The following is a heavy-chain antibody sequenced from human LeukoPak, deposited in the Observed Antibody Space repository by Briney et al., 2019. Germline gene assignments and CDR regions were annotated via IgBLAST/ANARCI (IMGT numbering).Heavy chain of an antibody. Sequence: VASVKVSCKASGGTFSSYAISWVRQAPGQGLEWMGWISAYNGNTNYAQKFQGRVTITADESTSTAYMELSSLRSEDTAVYYCARETDFTFDPWGQGTLVTVSS. CDR2: ISAYNGNT. CDR1: GGTFSSYA. CDR3: ARETDFTFDP. D-gene: IGHD3-3*01. V-gene: IGHV1-69*13. J-gene: IGHJ5*02.